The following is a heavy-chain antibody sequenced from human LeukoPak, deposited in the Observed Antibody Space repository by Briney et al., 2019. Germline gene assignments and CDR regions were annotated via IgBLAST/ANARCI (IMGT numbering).Heavy chain of an antibody. CDR2: INPNSGDT. D-gene: IGHD1-26*01. V-gene: IGHV1-2*02. J-gene: IGHJ4*02. CDR1: GYTFTGYY. CDR3: ARYSGDYHIYYFDY. Sequence: ASVKVSCKASGYTFTGYYMHWVRQAPGQGLEWMGWINPNSGDTKYAQEFQGRVTMTRDTSISTAYMELSSLRSDDTAVYYCARYSGDYHIYYFDYWGQGTLVTVSS.